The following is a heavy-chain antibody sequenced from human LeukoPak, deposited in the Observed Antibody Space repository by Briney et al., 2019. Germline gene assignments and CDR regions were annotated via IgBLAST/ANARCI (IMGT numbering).Heavy chain of an antibody. D-gene: IGHD3-3*01. CDR1: GFTFDDYA. J-gene: IGHJ4*02. CDR3: ARKASLVYDFWSGYYPAYFDY. CDR2: ISWNSGSI. Sequence: SLRLSCAASGFTFDDYAMHWVRQAPGKGLEWVSVISWNSGSIGYADSVKGRFTISRDNAKNSLYLQMNSLRAEDTALYYCARKASLVYDFWSGYYPAYFDYWGRGTLVTVSS. V-gene: IGHV3-9*01.